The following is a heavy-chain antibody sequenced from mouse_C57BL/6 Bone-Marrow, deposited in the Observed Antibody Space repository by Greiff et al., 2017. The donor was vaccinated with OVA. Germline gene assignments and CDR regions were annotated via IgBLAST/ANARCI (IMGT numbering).Heavy chain of an antibody. CDR1: GYTFTDYE. CDR2: IDPETGGT. Sequence: VQLQQSGAELVRPGASVTLSCKASGYTFTDYEMHWVKQTPVHGLEWIGAIDPETGGTAYTQKFKGKAILTADKSSSPAYMELRSLTSEDSAVYYCTRSNYYGSSYRYWYFDVWGTGTTVTVSS. CDR3: TRSNYYGSSYRYWYFDV. J-gene: IGHJ1*03. V-gene: IGHV1-15*01. D-gene: IGHD1-1*01.